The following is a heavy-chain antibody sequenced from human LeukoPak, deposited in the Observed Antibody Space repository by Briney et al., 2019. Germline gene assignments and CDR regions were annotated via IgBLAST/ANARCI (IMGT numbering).Heavy chain of an antibody. J-gene: IGHJ3*02. CDR1: GFTVSSNY. CDR3: ARGPAVAGTPYAFDI. CDR2: IYSGGST. V-gene: IGHV3-53*04. Sequence: GGSLRLSCAASGFTVSSNYMSWVRQAPGKGLEWVSVIYSGGSTYYADSVKGRFTISRHNSKNTLYLQMNSLRAEDTAVYYCARGPAVAGTPYAFDIWGQGTMVTVSS. D-gene: IGHD6-19*01.